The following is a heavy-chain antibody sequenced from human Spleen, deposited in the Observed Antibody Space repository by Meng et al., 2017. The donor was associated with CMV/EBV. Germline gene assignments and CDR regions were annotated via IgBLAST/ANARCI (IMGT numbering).Heavy chain of an antibody. Sequence: GESLKISCAASGFTFSSSSMNWVRQAPGRGLEWVSALSGSGLTSYYVDSVRGRFTISRDESQNTLYLQMNYLRAEDTAVYYCARVWGWEVLLTSADYWGPGTLVTVSS. V-gene: IGHV3-23*01. D-gene: IGHD3-9*01. CDR1: GFTFSSSS. CDR2: LSGSGLTS. CDR3: ARVWGWEVLLTSADY. J-gene: IGHJ4*02.